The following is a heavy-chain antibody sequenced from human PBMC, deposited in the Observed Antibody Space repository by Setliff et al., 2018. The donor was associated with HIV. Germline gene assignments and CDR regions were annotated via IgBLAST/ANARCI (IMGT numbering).Heavy chain of an antibody. D-gene: IGHD1-26*01. CDR2: ISVYNGIT. CDR3: ANLWEVGA. CDR1: GYMVTSFG. J-gene: IGHJ5*02. V-gene: IGHV1-18*01. Sequence: ASVKVSCKASGYMVTSFGISWLRQAPGKGPEWMGWISVYNGITNYAASVKGRFTISRDNARTSLYLEMSSLRVEDTAVYLCANLWEVGAWGQGTLVTVSS.